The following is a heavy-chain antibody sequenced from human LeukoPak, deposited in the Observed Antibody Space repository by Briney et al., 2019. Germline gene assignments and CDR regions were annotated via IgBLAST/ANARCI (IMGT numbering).Heavy chain of an antibody. V-gene: IGHV3-11*04. CDR2: ISSSGNII. J-gene: IGHJ4*02. Sequence: GGSLRLSCAASGFTFSDYYMSWIRQAPGKGLEWVSYISSSGNIIHYADSVKGRFTISRDNSKNTLYLQMNSLRAEDTAVYYCAREGSEIPGPGYFDYWGQGTLVTVSS. D-gene: IGHD2-15*01. CDR1: GFTFSDYY. CDR3: AREGSEIPGPGYFDY.